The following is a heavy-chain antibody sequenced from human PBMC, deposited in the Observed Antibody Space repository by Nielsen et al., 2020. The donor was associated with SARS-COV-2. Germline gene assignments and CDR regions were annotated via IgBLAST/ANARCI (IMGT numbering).Heavy chain of an antibody. CDR3: ARGPTVQPFHH. CDR1: TDSFSDYY. J-gene: IGHJ1*01. Sequence: SETLSLTCTVSTDSFSDYYWSWFRQPPGQRLEWIGYFYHTGSTRSNPSLKSRVTISADSSKNQLSLKLNSVTAADTAVYFCARGPTVQPFHHWGQGTLVYVSS. CDR2: FYHTGST. D-gene: IGHD4-17*01. V-gene: IGHV4-4*08.